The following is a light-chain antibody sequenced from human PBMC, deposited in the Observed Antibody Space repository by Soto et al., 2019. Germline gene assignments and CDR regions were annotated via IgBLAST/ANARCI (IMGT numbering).Light chain of an antibody. CDR3: ATWDDSLNGFYV. CDR2: RNN. CDR1: TSNVGSNY. Sequence: QSVLTQPPSASGTPGQGVTISCSGSTSNVGSNYVYWYQQLPGTAPKLLIYRNNQRPSGVPDRFSGSKSGTSASLAISGLRSDDEADYFCATWDDSLNGFYVFXTGTKVTV. J-gene: IGLJ1*01. V-gene: IGLV1-47*01.